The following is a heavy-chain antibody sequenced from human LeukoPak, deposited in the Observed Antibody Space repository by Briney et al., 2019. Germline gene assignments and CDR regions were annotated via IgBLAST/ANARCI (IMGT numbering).Heavy chain of an antibody. Sequence: GGSLRLSCAASGFTFSNYWMHWVRQAPGKGLEWVSGINWNGGSTGYADSVKGRFTISRDNAKNSLYLQMNSLRADDTAMYYCARLNLIRGVRVIDYWGQGTLVTVSS. V-gene: IGHV3-20*04. CDR2: INWNGGST. D-gene: IGHD3-10*01. CDR3: ARLNLIRGVRVIDY. CDR1: GFTFSNYW. J-gene: IGHJ4*02.